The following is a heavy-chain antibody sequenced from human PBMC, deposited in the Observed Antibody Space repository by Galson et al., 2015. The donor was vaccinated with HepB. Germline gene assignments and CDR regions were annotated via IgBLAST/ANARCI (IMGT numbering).Heavy chain of an antibody. CDR1: GYSFTSYG. J-gene: IGHJ5*02. D-gene: IGHD3-3*01. CDR2: ISTYNGNT. CDR3: ARDLWGSTYDFWSGFPPVGP. V-gene: IGHV1-18*01. Sequence: SVKVSCKASGYSFTSYGITWVRQAPGQGLEWMGWISTYNGNTNHAEKLQGRVTMTTDTSTSTAYMELRSLRSDDTAVYYCARDLWGSTYDFWSGFPPVGPWGQGTLVTVSS.